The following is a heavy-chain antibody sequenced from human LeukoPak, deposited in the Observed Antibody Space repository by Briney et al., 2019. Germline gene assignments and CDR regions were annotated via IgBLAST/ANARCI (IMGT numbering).Heavy chain of an antibody. D-gene: IGHD2-2*01. V-gene: IGHV3-7*01. J-gene: IGHJ5*02. CDR2: IKQDGSEK. CDR3: ARDDCSSISCYHNWFDP. Sequence: GGSLRLSCAASGFTFSSYWMSWVRQAPGKGLESVANIKQDGSEKYYVDSVKGRFTISRDNAKNSLYLQMNSLRAEDTAVYYCARDDCSSISCYHNWFDPWGQGTLVTVSS. CDR1: GFTFSSYW.